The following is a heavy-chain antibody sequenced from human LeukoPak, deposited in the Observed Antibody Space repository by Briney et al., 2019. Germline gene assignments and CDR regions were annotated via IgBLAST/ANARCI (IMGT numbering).Heavy chain of an antibody. CDR3: ARGGDCGGDCYGEYFQH. V-gene: IGHV3-23*01. D-gene: IGHD2-21*02. J-gene: IGHJ1*01. CDR2: ISGSGGST. CDR1: GFTFSSYA. Sequence: GGSLRLSCAASGFTFSSYAMSWVRQAPGKGLEWVSAISGSGGSTYYADSVKDRFTISRDNSKNTLYLQMNSLRAEDTAVYYCARGGDCGGDCYGEYFQHWGQGTLVTVSS.